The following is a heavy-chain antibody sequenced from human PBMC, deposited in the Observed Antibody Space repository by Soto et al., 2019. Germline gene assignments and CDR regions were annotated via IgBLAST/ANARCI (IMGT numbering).Heavy chain of an antibody. V-gene: IGHV3-30*18. Sequence: ESGGGVVQPGRSLRLSCAASGFTFSSYGMHWVRQAPGKGLEWVAVISYDGSNKYYADSVKGRFTISRDNSKNTLYLQMNSLRAEDTAVYYCAKDLTTVTTFFDYWGQGTLVTVSS. D-gene: IGHD4-17*01. CDR1: GFTFSSYG. J-gene: IGHJ4*02. CDR3: AKDLTTVTTFFDY. CDR2: ISYDGSNK.